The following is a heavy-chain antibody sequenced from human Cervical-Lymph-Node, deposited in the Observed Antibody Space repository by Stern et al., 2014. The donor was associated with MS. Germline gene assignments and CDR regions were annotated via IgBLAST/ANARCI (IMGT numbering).Heavy chain of an antibody. V-gene: IGHV1-24*01. D-gene: IGHD4-17*01. CDR2: FATEIGGT. J-gene: IGHJ4*02. CDR1: GATRIELS. CDR3: ASVNDYGAYFDL. Sequence: QVQLVQSGAEVKKPGAPVKVSCKGSGATRIELSVHWVGQAPGKGLEWMGGFATEIGGTIYAQEFEGRVTMNADTSTDTPYMEQSSLSSEDTAVYYCASVNDYGAYFDLWGQGTLVTVSS.